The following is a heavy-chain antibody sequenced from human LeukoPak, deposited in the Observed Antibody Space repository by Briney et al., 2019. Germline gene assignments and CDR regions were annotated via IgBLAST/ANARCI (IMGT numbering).Heavy chain of an antibody. D-gene: IGHD2-2*01. V-gene: IGHV4-34*01. Sequence: PSETLSLTCAVYGGSFSVYYWSWIRQPPGNGLEWIGETNHSGSTNYNPSLKSRVSISVDTSKNQFSLKLSSVTAADTAVYYCASGAEVVPAATPNYYYMDVWGKGTTVTVSS. CDR1: GGSFSVYY. J-gene: IGHJ6*03. CDR2: TNHSGST. CDR3: ASGAEVVPAATPNYYYMDV.